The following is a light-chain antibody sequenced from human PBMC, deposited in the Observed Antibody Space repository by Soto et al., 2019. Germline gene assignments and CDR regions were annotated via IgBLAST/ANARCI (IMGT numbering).Light chain of an antibody. CDR3: CSVAAGNTYV. CDR2: EGS. V-gene: IGLV2-23*01. CDR1: SSDVGSQNL. J-gene: IGLJ1*01. Sequence: QSVLPQPASVSGSPGQSITISCTGSSSDVGSQNLVSWYQQHPRKAPKLIIYEGSRRPSGASNRFSGSQSGNTASLTVSGLQAEDEAAYYCCSVAAGNTYVFGTGTQLTVL.